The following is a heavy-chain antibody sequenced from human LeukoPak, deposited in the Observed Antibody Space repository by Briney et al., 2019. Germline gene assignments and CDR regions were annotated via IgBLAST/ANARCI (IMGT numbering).Heavy chain of an antibody. Sequence: QPGGSLRLSCAASGFTFSYYSMNWVPQAPGKGLEWISYSNTDGTISYADSVKGRFTISRDNAENSLYLQMNSLRDEDTAVYFCVRDRDYAFDFWGQGTMVTVSS. J-gene: IGHJ3*01. CDR2: SNTDGTI. V-gene: IGHV3-48*02. CDR1: GFTFSYYS. CDR3: VRDRDYAFDF.